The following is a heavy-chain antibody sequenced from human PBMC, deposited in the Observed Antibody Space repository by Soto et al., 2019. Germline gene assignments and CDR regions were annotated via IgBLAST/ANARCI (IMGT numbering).Heavy chain of an antibody. J-gene: IGHJ6*03. D-gene: IGHD4-17*01. Sequence: GGSLRLSCAASGFTFSSYGMHWVRQAPGKGLEWVAVIWYDGSNKYYADSVKGRFTISRDNSKNTLYLQMNSLRAADTAVYYCARHPSAVTTQPRKYYYYYYMDVWGKGTTVTVSS. CDR3: ARHPSAVTTQPRKYYYYYYMDV. V-gene: IGHV3-33*01. CDR2: IWYDGSNK. CDR1: GFTFSSYG.